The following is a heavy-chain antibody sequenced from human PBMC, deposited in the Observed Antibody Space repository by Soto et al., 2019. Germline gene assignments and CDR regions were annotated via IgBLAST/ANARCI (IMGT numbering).Heavy chain of an antibody. CDR3: AHSFAEYSGYDSGDAFDI. D-gene: IGHD5-12*01. J-gene: IGHJ3*02. CDR1: GFSLSTSGVG. Sequence: QITLKESGPTLVKPTQTLTLTCTFSGFSLSTSGVGVGWIRQPPGKALEWLALIYWDDDKRYSPSLKSRLTITKDTSKNQVVLTMTNMDPVDTATYYCAHSFAEYSGYDSGDAFDIWGQGTMVTVSS. V-gene: IGHV2-5*02. CDR2: IYWDDDK.